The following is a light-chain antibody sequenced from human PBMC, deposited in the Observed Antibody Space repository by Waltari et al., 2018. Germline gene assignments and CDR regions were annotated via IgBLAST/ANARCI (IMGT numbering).Light chain of an antibody. CDR1: TGPATRGHY. Sequence: QAVVTQEPSLTVSPGGTVTLTCASSTGPATRGHYPYWFQQKPGQAPRTLIYATSNKHSWTPGLFSGSPLGVKAALTLSGAQPEDEADYYCLSAFGCAEEIFGGGTKLTVL. CDR3: LSAFGCAEEI. V-gene: IGLV7-46*01. CDR2: ATS. J-gene: IGLJ2*01.